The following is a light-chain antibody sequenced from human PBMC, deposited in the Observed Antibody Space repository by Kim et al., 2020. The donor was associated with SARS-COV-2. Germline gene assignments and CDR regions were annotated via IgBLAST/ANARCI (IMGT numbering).Light chain of an antibody. CDR3: SSYTSSSVSRV. CDR2: DVS. CDR1: SSDVGGYNY. Sequence: QSITISCTGTSSDVGGYNYVSWYQQHPGKAPKLMIYDVSNRPSGVSNRFSGSKSGNTASLTISGLQAEDEADYYCSSYTSSSVSRVFGGGTQLTVL. J-gene: IGLJ2*01. V-gene: IGLV2-14*03.